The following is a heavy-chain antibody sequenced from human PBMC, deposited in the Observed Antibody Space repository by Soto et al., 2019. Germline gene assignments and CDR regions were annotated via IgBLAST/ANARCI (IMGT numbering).Heavy chain of an antibody. Sequence: GGSLRLSCAASGFTFSSYVMSWVRQAPGKGLEWVSAISGSGGSTYYADSVKGRFTISRDNSKNTLYLQMNSLRAEDTAVYYCAKGGYYDSSGTTTDPNWFDPWGQGTLVTVSS. CDR3: AKGGYYDSSGTTTDPNWFDP. CDR2: ISGSGGST. V-gene: IGHV3-23*01. CDR1: GFTFSSYV. D-gene: IGHD3-22*01. J-gene: IGHJ5*02.